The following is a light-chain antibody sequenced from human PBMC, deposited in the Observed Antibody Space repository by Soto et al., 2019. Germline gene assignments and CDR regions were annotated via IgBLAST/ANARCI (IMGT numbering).Light chain of an antibody. V-gene: IGLV2-14*01. CDR3: SSYTSSRTLV. Sequence: QSALTQPASVSGSPGQSITISCTGTSNDVGGYNYVSWHQQHPGKAPKLMIYEVSNRPSGVSYRFSGSKSGNTASLTISGLQAEDEGDYYCSSYTSSRTLVFGTGTKLTV. J-gene: IGLJ1*01. CDR1: SNDVGGYNY. CDR2: EVS.